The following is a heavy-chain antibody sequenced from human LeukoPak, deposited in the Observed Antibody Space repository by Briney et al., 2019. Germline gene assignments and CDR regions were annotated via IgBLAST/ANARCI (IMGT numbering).Heavy chain of an antibody. CDR3: ARLGTYGSGSYYTLDY. Sequence: GGSLRLSCAASGFTFSSYSMNWVRQAPGQGLEWVSSISSSSSYIYYADSVKGRFTISRDNAKNSLYLQMNSLRAEDTAVYYCARLGTYGSGSYYTLDYWGQGTLVTVSS. J-gene: IGHJ4*02. V-gene: IGHV3-21*01. D-gene: IGHD3-10*01. CDR2: ISSSSSYI. CDR1: GFTFSSYS.